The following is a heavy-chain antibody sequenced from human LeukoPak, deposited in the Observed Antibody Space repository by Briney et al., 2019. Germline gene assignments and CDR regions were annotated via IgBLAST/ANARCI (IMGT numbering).Heavy chain of an antibody. CDR2: IYNSGGT. CDR3: ARPRRDDDYVWGSYRYTAWDY. D-gene: IGHD3-16*02. Sequence: SETLSLTCTVAGGSISSSSYYWGWIRQPPGKGLEWIGSIYNSGGTYYNPSLKSRVTISVDTSKNQFSLKLSSVTAADTAVYYRARPRRDDDYVWGSYRYTAWDYWGQGTLVTVSS. V-gene: IGHV4-39*01. J-gene: IGHJ4*02. CDR1: GGSISSSSYY.